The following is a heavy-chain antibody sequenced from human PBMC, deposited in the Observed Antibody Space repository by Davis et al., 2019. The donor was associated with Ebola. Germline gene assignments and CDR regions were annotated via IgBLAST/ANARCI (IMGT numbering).Heavy chain of an antibody. D-gene: IGHD6-19*01. V-gene: IGHV3-30-3*01. J-gene: IGHJ4*02. CDR3: ARVLPGIAVAALGY. CDR2: ISYDGSNK. CDR1: GFTFSSYA. Sequence: PGGSLRLSCAASGFTFSSYAMHWVRQAPGKGLEWVAVISYDGSNKYYADSVKGRFTISRDNSKNTLYLQMNSLRADDTAVYYCARVLPGIAVAALGYWGQGTLVTVSS.